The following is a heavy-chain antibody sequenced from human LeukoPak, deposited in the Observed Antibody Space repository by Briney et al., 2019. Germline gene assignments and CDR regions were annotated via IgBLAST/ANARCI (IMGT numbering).Heavy chain of an antibody. V-gene: IGHV1-24*01. J-gene: IGHJ6*02. D-gene: IGHD3-3*01. CDR3: ARVITIFGVVTRAMDV. Sequence: ASVKVSCKVSGYTLTELSMHWVRQAPGEGLEWMGGFDPEDGETIYAQKFQGRVTMTEDTSTDTAYMELSSLRSEDTAVYYCARVITIFGVVTRAMDVWGQGTTVTVSS. CDR2: FDPEDGET. CDR1: GYTLTELS.